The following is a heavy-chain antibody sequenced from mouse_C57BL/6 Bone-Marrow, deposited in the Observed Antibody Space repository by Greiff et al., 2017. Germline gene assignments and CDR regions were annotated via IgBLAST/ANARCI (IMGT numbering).Heavy chain of an antibody. Sequence: VQLQQPGAELVMPGASVKLSCKASGYTFTSYWMHWVKQRPGQGLEWIGEIDPSDSYTNYNQKFKGKSTLTVDKSSSTAYMQLSSLTSEDSAVYYCAGNHCGNYVDDWGQGTTRTVAS. CDR2: IDPSDSYT. CDR3: AGNHCGNYVDD. V-gene: IGHV1-69*01. CDR1: GYTFTSYW. D-gene: IGHD1-3*01. J-gene: IGHJ2*01.